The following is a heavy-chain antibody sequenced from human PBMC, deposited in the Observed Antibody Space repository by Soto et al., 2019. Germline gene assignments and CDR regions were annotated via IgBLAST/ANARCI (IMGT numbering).Heavy chain of an antibody. D-gene: IGHD3-9*01. CDR1: GFAFRNYS. CDR2: ISATGGST. CDR3: VKDDAVRETIGFDWLLTPNFDY. J-gene: IGHJ4*02. V-gene: IGHV3-23*01. Sequence: GGSLRLSCAASGFAFRNYSMSWVRQAPGQGLEWVSAISATGGSTYSANSVKGRFTISRDNSKGTVYLQMTGLRAEDTAVYYCVKDDAVRETIGFDWLLTPNFDYWGQGNLVTVSS.